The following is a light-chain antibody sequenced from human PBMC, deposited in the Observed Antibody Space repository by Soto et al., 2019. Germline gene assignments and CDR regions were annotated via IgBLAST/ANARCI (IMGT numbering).Light chain of an antibody. Sequence: QSALTQPASVSGSPGQSITISCTGTSSDVGGYNYVSWYQQHPGKAPKLMIYDVNNRPSGVSNRFSASKSVNTASLTISGLQAEDEADYYCSSYTSRSTLVFGGGTQLTVL. CDR2: DVN. J-gene: IGLJ2*01. CDR3: SSYTSRSTLV. V-gene: IGLV2-14*01. CDR1: SSDVGGYNY.